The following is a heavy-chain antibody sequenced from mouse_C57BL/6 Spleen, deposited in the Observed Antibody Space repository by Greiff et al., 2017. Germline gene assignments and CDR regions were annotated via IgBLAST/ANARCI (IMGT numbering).Heavy chain of an antibody. CDR3: TRRGYYGIAMDY. CDR2: IRNKANNHAT. V-gene: IGHV6-6*01. Sequence: EVQGVESGGGLVQPGGSMKLSCAASGFTFSDAWMDWVRQSPEKGLEWVAEIRNKANNHATYYAESVKGRFTISRDASKSSVYLQMNSLRAEDTGIYYCTRRGYYGIAMDYWGQGTSVTVSS. D-gene: IGHD1-1*01. J-gene: IGHJ4*01. CDR1: GFTFSDAW.